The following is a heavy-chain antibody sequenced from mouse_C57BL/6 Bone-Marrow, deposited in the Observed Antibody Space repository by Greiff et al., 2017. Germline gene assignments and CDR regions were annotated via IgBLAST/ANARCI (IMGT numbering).Heavy chain of an antibody. CDR3: ARSRFFAY. J-gene: IGHJ3*01. CDR1: GYTFTSYW. CDR2: IDPNSGGT. V-gene: IGHV1-72*01. Sequence: QVQLKQSGAELVKPGASVKLSCKASGYTFTSYWMHWVKQRPGRGLEWIGWIDPNSGGTKYNEKFKSKATLTVDKPSSTAYMQLSSLTSEDSAVYYCARSRFFAYWGQGTLVTVSA.